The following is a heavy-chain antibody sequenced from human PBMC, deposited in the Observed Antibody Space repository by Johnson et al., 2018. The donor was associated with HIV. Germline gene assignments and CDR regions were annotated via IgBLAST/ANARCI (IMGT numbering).Heavy chain of an antibody. CDR2: IKQDGSEK. CDR3: ASEYSRLTSSFQDAFDI. V-gene: IGHV3-7*01. Sequence: VQLVESGGDLVQPGGSLRVSCAPSGFTVINNYMSWVRQAPGKGLEWVANIKQDGSEKYYVDSVKGRFTISRDNAKNSLYLQMNSLRAEDTAVYYCASEYSRLTSSFQDAFDIWGQGTMVTVSS. D-gene: IGHD6-13*01. CDR1: GFTVINNY. J-gene: IGHJ3*02.